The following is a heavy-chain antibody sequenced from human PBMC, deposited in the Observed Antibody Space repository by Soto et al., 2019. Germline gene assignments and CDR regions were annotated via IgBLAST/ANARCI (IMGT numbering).Heavy chain of an antibody. J-gene: IGHJ4*02. Sequence: QLQLLESGSGLVKPSQTLSLTCAVSGGSISSGGYSWGWIRQPPGKGLEWIGYIYHSVSTYYNPSLKSRVTISVDRSTNQFSLRLSSVTAANTAVYYCARVTDYWGKGTLVTVSS. CDR3: ARVTDY. V-gene: IGHV4-30-2*01. CDR1: GGSISSGGYS. CDR2: IYHSVST.